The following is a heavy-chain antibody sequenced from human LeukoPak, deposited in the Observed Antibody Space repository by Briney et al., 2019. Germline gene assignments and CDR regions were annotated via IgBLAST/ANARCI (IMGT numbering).Heavy chain of an antibody. V-gene: IGHV4-34*01. CDR3: ARVTVLLVYAT. J-gene: IGHJ5*02. Sequence: SETLSLTCAVYGGSFSGYYWSWIRPPAGKGLEWTGETNHSGSTNYNPSLKSRVTISGDTSKNQFSLTLSSVTAADTAVYYCARVTVLLVYATWGQGTLVTVSS. D-gene: IGHD2-8*01. CDR1: GGSFSGYY. CDR2: TNHSGST.